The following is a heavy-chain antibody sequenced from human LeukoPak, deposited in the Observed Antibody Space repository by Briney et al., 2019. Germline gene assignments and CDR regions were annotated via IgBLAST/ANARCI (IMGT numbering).Heavy chain of an antibody. CDR1: GYTFTSYG. Sequence: GASVKVSCKASGYTFTSYGISWVRQAPGQGLEWMGWISAYNGNTNYAQKLQGRVTMTTDTSTSTAYMELRSLRSDDTAVYYCARGGGNYYYGSSGYYYDWFDPWGQGTLVTVSS. V-gene: IGHV1-18*01. CDR3: ARGGGNYYYGSSGYYYDWFDP. D-gene: IGHD3-22*01. CDR2: ISAYNGNT. J-gene: IGHJ5*02.